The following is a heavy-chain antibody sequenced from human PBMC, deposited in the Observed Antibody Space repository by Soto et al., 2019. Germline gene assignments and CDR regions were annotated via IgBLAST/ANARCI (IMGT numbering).Heavy chain of an antibody. CDR1: GFTFSAYG. J-gene: IGHJ6*03. D-gene: IGHD6-13*01. CDR2: ISSRSSDI. V-gene: IGHV3-21*01. CDR3: ARVLGIAGGKSNYMDV. Sequence: EVQLVESGGGLVKPGGSLRLSCTASGFTFSAYGMNWVRQAPGKGLEWVSFISSRSSDIYHADSVKGRFTISRDNAKNSLFLQMDSLGAEDTAVYYCARVLGIAGGKSNYMDVWGKGTTVTVSS.